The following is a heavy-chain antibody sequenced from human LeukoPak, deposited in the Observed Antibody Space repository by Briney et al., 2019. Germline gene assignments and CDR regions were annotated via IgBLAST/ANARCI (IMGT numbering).Heavy chain of an antibody. CDR2: IIPIFGTA. V-gene: IGHV1-69*13. CDR3: ARDWGETYYYDSSGYRDAFDI. D-gene: IGHD3-22*01. J-gene: IGHJ3*02. CDR1: GGTFSSYA. Sequence: SVQVSCKASGGTFSSYAISWVRQAPGQGLEWMGGIIPIFGTANYAQKFQGRVTITADESTSTAYMELSSLRSEDTAVYYGARDWGETYYYDSSGYRDAFDIWGQGTMVTVSS.